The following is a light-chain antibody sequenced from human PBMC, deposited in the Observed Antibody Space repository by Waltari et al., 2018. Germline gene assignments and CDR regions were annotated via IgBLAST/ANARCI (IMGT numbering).Light chain of an antibody. J-gene: IGKJ4*01. CDR3: QQYDNWPPLT. CDR1: QTVGTN. Sequence: EIVMTQSPATLSVSPGERATLSCRASQTVGTNLAWYQQKPGQAPSLLIYGAYNRASGIPARFSGRGSGTYFTLTISSLQSEDFAVYYCQQYDNWPPLTFGGGTKVEIK. V-gene: IGKV3-15*01. CDR2: GAY.